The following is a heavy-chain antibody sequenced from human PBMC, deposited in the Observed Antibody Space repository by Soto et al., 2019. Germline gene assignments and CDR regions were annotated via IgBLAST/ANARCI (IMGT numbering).Heavy chain of an antibody. CDR1: GFTFSSYA. V-gene: IGHV3-23*01. J-gene: IGHJ4*02. D-gene: IGHD2-2*01. CDR2: ISGSGGST. CDR3: AKDIGYCSSTSCSAEFDY. Sequence: GGSLRLSCAASGFTFSSYAMSWVRQAPGKGLEWVSAISGSGGSTYYADSVKGRFTISRDNSKNTLYLQMNSLRAEDTAVYYCAKDIGYCSSTSCSAEFDYWGQGTLVTVSS.